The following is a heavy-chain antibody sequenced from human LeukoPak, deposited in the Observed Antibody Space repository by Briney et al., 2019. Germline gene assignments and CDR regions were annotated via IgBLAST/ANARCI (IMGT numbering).Heavy chain of an antibody. V-gene: IGHV3-15*07. D-gene: IGHD1-20*01. CDR1: GFTFTNAW. J-gene: IGHJ4*02. CDR3: STLTSRGLSDS. CDR2: IKSKADGETI. Sequence: GGSLRLSCAASGFTFTNAWMNWVRQAPGKGLEWVGRIKSKADGETIDYAAPVKGRFTFSRDDSKNMLYLQMNSLKSEDTAVYYCSTLTSRGLSDSWGQGTLVTVSS.